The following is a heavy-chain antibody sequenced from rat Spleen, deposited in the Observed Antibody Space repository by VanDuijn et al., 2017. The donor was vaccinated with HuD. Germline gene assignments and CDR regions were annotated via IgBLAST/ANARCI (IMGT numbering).Heavy chain of an antibody. CDR3: ARHFGLYYFDY. V-gene: IGHV5-29*01. CDR1: GFTFSDYY. D-gene: IGHD4-3*01. CDR2: ISYDGSST. Sequence: EVQLVESDGGLVQPGRSLELSCAASGFTFSDYYMAWVRQAPTKGLEWVATISYDGSSTYYRDSVKGRSTISRDNAKSTLYLQMDSLRSEDTATYYCARHFGLYYFDYWGQGVMVTVSS. J-gene: IGHJ2*01.